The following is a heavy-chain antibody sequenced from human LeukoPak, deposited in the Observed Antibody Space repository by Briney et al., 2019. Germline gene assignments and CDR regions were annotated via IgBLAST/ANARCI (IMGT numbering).Heavy chain of an antibody. CDR2: ISTVSTYT. CDR3: ARDGGGFYYYYYMDV. CDR1: GFTFTDYS. V-gene: IGHV3-21*01. D-gene: IGHD6-25*01. J-gene: IGHJ6*03. Sequence: GGSLRLSCAASGFTFTDYSMTWVRQAPGKGLEWVSSISTVSTYTFYSDSEKGRFTISRDNRKNTLYLQMSSLSAEDTAVYYCARDGGGFYYYYYMDVWGRGTAVTVSS.